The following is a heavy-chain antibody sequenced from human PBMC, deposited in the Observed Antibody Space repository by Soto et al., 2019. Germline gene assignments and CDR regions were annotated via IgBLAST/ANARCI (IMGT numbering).Heavy chain of an antibody. D-gene: IGHD3-22*01. CDR2: IKPDGSQK. Sequence: GSLRISCEASGFKFSSYLMSWVRQAPGKGLEWVANIKPDGSQKWYVDSVKGRFTISRDNAKKSLYLQMNSLRAEDTAVYYCARGDYYDSSGPFSDAFDIWGQGTMVTVSS. V-gene: IGHV3-7*04. J-gene: IGHJ3*02. CDR3: ARGDYYDSSGPFSDAFDI. CDR1: GFKFSSYL.